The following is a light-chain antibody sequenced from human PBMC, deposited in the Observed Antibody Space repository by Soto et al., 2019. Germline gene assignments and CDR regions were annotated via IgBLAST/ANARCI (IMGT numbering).Light chain of an antibody. Sequence: QSVLTQPASVSGSPGQSITISCTGTSSDAGAYKYVSWYQHHPGKVPQLMIYDVSNRPSGVSDRFSGSKSGNTASLTISGLQAEDEADYYCSSYTSSNTYVFGTGTKVTVL. V-gene: IGLV2-14*03. CDR1: SSDAGAYKY. CDR2: DVS. J-gene: IGLJ1*01. CDR3: SSYTSSNTYV.